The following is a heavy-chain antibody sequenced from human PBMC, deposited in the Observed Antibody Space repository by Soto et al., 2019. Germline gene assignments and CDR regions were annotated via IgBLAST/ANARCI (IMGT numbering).Heavy chain of an antibody. CDR1: GGTFSSYA. CDR2: IIPIFGTA. D-gene: IGHD3-9*01. V-gene: IGHV1-69*01. J-gene: IGHJ4*02. Sequence: QVQLVQSGAEVKKPRSSVKVSCKASGGTFSSYAISWVRQAPGQGLEWMGGIIPIFGTANYAQKFQGRVTITADESTSTAYMELSSLRSEDTAVYYCARDGHDILTGYFKGSDYWGQGTLVTVSS. CDR3: ARDGHDILTGYFKGSDY.